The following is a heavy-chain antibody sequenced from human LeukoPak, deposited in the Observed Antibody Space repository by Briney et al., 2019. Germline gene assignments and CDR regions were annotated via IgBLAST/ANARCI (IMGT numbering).Heavy chain of an antibody. D-gene: IGHD5-12*01. CDR2: IYYSGST. CDR1: GGSISSYY. V-gene: IGHV4-59*01. J-gene: IGHJ4*02. Sequence: PSETLSLTCTVSGGSISSYYWSWIRQPPGKGLEWIGYIYYSGSTNYNPSLKSRVTISVDTSKNQFSLKPSSVTAADTAVYYCARRSGYDSLDYWGQGTLVTVSS. CDR3: ARRSGYDSLDY.